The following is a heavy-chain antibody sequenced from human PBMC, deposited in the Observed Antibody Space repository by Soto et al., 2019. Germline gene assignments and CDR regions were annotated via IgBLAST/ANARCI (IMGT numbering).Heavy chain of an antibody. V-gene: IGHV5-51*01. CDR1: GYTFANHW. J-gene: IGHJ4*02. D-gene: IGHD6-25*01. CDR2: IYPGDSDT. Sequence: GESLKISCSVSGYTFANHWIAWVRQMPGKGLEYMGIIYPGDSDTRYSPSFQGHVTISADKSITTAFLQWNSLRASDTAMYYCARSPLSSVLAVRPVPPVLYYFDFWGKGTRVTVPS. CDR3: ARSPLSSVLAVRPVPPVLYYFDF.